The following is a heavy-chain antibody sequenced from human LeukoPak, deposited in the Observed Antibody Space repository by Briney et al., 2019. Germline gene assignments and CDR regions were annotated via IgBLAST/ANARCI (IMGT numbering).Heavy chain of an antibody. CDR1: DGSISSGAYY. D-gene: IGHD6-19*01. J-gene: IGHJ4*02. Sequence: ASQTLSLTCTVSDGSISSGAYYWTWIRQPPGKGLEWIGYISHTGSTYYNPSLKSRVTISVDMSKNQFSLKLSSVTAVDTAKYYCARETSLAGFASGLGFNYWGQGILVTVSS. CDR3: ARETSLAGFASGLGFNY. V-gene: IGHV4-30-2*01. CDR2: ISHTGST.